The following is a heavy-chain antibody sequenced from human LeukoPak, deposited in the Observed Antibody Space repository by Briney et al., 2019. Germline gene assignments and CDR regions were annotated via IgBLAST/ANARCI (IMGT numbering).Heavy chain of an antibody. D-gene: IGHD5-18*01. CDR2: ISGSGGST. J-gene: IGHJ4*02. CDR1: GFTLRSYA. Sequence: GSLKPSCAAPGFTLRSYAMNWGRQAPGKGLEWVSAISGSGGSTYYADSVKGQFTISRDNSKNTLYLQMNSLRAEDTAVYYCAKGSYGYTGFDYWGQETLVTVSS. V-gene: IGHV3-23*01. CDR3: AKGSYGYTGFDY.